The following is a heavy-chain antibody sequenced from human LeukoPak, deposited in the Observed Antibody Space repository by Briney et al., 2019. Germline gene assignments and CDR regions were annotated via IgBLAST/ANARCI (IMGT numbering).Heavy chain of an antibody. CDR1: GGTFSSYA. Sequence: SVKVSCKASGGTFSSYAISWVRQAPGQGLEWMGRIIPIFGIANYAQKFQGRVTITADKSTSTAYMELSSLRSEDTAVYYCARGYCSSTSCYSSGMDVWGQGATVTVSS. CDR2: IIPIFGIA. CDR3: ARGYCSSTSCYSSGMDV. V-gene: IGHV1-69*04. D-gene: IGHD2-2*01. J-gene: IGHJ6*02.